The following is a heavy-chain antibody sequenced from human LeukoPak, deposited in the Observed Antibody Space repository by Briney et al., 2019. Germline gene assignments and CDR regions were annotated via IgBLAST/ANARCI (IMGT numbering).Heavy chain of an antibody. J-gene: IGHJ5*02. CDR3: ARETIVVVTNWFDP. CDR1: GGSFSGYY. V-gene: IGHV4-34*01. CDR2: INHSGST. Sequence: SETLSLTCAVYGGSFSGYYWSWIRQPPGKGLEWIGEINHSGSTNYNPSLKSRVTISVDTSKNQFSLKLSSVTAADTAVYYCARETIVVVTNWFDPWGQGTLVTGSS. D-gene: IGHD2-21*02.